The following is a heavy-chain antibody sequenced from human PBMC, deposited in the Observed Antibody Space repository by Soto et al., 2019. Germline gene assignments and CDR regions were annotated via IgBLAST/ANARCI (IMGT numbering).Heavy chain of an antibody. D-gene: IGHD3-10*01. CDR1: GGTFGRYT. V-gene: IGHV1-69*08. CDR2: IIPILETG. CDR3: ARGGKLGGDLDV. J-gene: IGHJ6*04. Sequence: QVQLVQSGAEVKKPGSSVKVSCKASGGTFGRYTLSWVRQAPGQGLEWMGWIIPILETGNYARRFQGRLTITADTSTGTAYMDLSGLKSDDTGVYYCARGGKLGGDLDVWGKGTPVTVSS.